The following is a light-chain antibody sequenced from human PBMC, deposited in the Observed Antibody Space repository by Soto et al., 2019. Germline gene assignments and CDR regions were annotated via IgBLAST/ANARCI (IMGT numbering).Light chain of an antibody. Sequence: EIVLTQSPATLCLSPGERATLSCRASQSVSSYLAWYQQKPGQAPRLLIYDASNRATGIPARFSGSGSGTDFTLTISSLEPEDSAVYYCQQGSNWPITFGQGTRLEI. J-gene: IGKJ5*01. V-gene: IGKV3-11*01. CDR3: QQGSNWPIT. CDR2: DAS. CDR1: QSVSSY.